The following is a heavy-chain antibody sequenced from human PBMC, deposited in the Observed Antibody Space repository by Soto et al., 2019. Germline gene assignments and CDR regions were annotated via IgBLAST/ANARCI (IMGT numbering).Heavy chain of an antibody. CDR2: ISYDGSKK. J-gene: IGHJ4*02. V-gene: IGHV3-30*18. CDR1: GFTFSSYG. CDR3: AKEGRKASGLDY. Sequence: QVQLVESGGGVVQPGRSLRLSCAASGFTFSSYGMHWVRQAPGKGLEWVAVISYDGSKKYYADSVKGRFTISRDNSKNTLYLQMNSLRAEDTAVYYCAKEGRKASGLDYWGQGTLVTVSS.